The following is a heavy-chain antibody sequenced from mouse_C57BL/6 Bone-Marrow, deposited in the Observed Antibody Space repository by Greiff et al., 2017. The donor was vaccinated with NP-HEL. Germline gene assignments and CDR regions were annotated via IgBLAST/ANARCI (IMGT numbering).Heavy chain of an antibody. D-gene: IGHD1-1*01. V-gene: IGHV1-55*01. Sequence: QVQLLQSGAEFVQPGASVKMSCTASGYTFTSYWITWVHQRPGQGLEWVGDINPGSGSTNYNEKFKSKATLTVDTSTSTAYMQLSSLKSEDSAVYYCARDYAAWFAYWGQGTLVTVSA. CDR2: INPGSGST. CDR3: ARDYAAWFAY. J-gene: IGHJ3*01. CDR1: GYTFTSYW.